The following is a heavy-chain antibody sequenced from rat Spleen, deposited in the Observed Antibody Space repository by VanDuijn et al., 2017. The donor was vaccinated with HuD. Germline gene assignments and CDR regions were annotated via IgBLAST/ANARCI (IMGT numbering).Heavy chain of an antibody. CDR2: ITSSGGTP. Sequence: EVQLVESGGGLVQPGRSLKLSCVASGFTFNNYWMTWIRQAPGKWLEWVASITSSGGTPYYSDSVMGRFTISRDNVKSILYLQMNRLRSEDTATYYCTRGHGYNYDWFAYWGQGTLVTVSS. CDR3: TRGHGYNYDWFAY. J-gene: IGHJ3*01. V-gene: IGHV5-31*01. CDR1: GFTFNNYW. D-gene: IGHD1-9*01.